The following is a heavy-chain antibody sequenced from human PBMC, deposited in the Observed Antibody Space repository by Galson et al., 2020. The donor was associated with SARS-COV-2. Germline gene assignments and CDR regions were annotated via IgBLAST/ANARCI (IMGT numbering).Heavy chain of an antibody. D-gene: IGHD6-13*01. CDR1: GGSISSGGYY. J-gene: IGHJ3*02. V-gene: IGHV4-31*03. Sequence: SETLSLTCTVSGGSISSGGYYWSWIRQHPGKGLECIGYIHYSGSTDYNPSLKSRVTISVDTSKNQFSLKLSTVTAADTAVYYCARDVGSSWAADAFDIWGQGTMVTVSS. CDR2: IHYSGST. CDR3: ARDVGSSWAADAFDI.